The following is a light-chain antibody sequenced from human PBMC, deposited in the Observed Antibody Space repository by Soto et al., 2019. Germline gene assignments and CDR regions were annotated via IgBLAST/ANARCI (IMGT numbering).Light chain of an antibody. CDR2: DAS. CDR3: QQSYSTLT. Sequence: DIQMTQSPATLSASVGARVTITCRASQSISSWLAWYQEKPGRAPKLLIYDASTLESGVPSRFSGSGSGTDFTLTISSLQPEDFATDDCQQSYSTLTFGQGTRLDIK. CDR1: QSISSW. V-gene: IGKV1-39*01. J-gene: IGKJ5*01.